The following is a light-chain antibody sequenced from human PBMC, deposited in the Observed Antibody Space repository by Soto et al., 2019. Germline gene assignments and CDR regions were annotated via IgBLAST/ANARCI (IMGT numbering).Light chain of an antibody. CDR1: SGHSSYA. J-gene: IGLJ2*01. Sequence: QSVLTQSPSASASLGASVKLTCTLSSGHSSYAIAWHQQQPEKGPRYLMKLNSDGSHSKGDGIPDRFSGSSSGAERYLTISSVQSEDEADYYCQTWGTVVFGGGTKLTVL. CDR3: QTWGTVV. V-gene: IGLV4-69*01. CDR2: LNSDGSH.